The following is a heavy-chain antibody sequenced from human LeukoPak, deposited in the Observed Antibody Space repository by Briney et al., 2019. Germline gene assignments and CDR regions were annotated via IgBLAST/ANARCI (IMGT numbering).Heavy chain of an antibody. CDR1: GGSFSGYY. CDR2: INHSGST. D-gene: IGHD1-26*01. V-gene: IGHV4-34*01. Sequence: SETLSLTCAVYGGSFSGYYWSWIRQPPGKGLEWIGEINHSGSTNYNPSLKSRVTISVDTSKNQFSLRLSSVTAADTAVYYCARDLVGATTAHAVDYWGQGTLVTVSS. J-gene: IGHJ4*02. CDR3: ARDLVGATTAHAVDY.